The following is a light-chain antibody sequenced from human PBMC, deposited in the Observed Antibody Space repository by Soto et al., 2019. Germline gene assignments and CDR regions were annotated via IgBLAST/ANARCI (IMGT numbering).Light chain of an antibody. Sequence: QSVLTQPASVSGSPGQSITISCTGTSSDVGGHNSVSWYQQHPGEVPKLMISEVSKRPSGVSNRFSGSKSGNTASLTISGLQAEDEADYYCSSYTTTFAVVFGGGTKLTVL. V-gene: IGLV2-14*01. CDR3: SSYTTTFAVV. CDR2: EVS. J-gene: IGLJ2*01. CDR1: SSDVGGHNS.